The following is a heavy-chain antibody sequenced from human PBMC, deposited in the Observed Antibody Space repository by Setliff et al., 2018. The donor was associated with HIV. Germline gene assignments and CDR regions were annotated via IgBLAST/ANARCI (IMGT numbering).Heavy chain of an antibody. V-gene: IGHV1-2*02. CDR1: GYTFNNYG. Sequence: ASVKVSCKASGYTFNNYGISWVRQAPGQGLEWMGWIYPNTGGTNYAQKFQGRVTMTRDTSISTAYMELRSLKSDDTAVYYCARGKTWLRFLDYWGQGTLVTVSS. J-gene: IGHJ4*02. D-gene: IGHD5-12*01. CDR3: ARGKTWLRFLDY. CDR2: IYPNTGGT.